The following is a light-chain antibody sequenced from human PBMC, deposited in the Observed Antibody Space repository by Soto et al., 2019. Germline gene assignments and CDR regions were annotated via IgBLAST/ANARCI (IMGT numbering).Light chain of an antibody. CDR3: QHYSSPPPT. V-gene: IGKV3-20*01. J-gene: IGKJ1*01. CDR2: GAS. CDR1: QSVSSN. Sequence: EIVLTQSPGTLSLSPGERATLSCRASQSVSSNLAWYQQKPGQAPSLLIYGASSRATGIPGRVSGSGAGTVFPLIISRLEPDDSAVYYCQHYSSPPPTFGQGTQVDIK.